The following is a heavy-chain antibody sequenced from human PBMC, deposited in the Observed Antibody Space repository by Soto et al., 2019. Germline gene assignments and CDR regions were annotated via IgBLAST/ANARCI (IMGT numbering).Heavy chain of an antibody. V-gene: IGHV4-59*01. CDR2: IYYSGST. D-gene: IGHD3-10*01. J-gene: IGHJ4*02. CDR1: GGSISSYY. CDR3: ARGVGYYGSGSYFSFDY. Sequence: PSETLSLTCTVSGGSISSYYWSWIRQPPGKGLEWIGYIYYSGSTNYNPSLKSRVTISVDTSKNQLSLKLSSVTAADTAVYYCARGVGYYGSGSYFSFDYWGQGTLVTVSS.